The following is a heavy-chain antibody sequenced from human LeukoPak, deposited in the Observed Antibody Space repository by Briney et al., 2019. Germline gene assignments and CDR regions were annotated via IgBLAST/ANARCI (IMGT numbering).Heavy chain of an antibody. J-gene: IGHJ4*02. V-gene: IGHV3-74*01. CDR2: ISPDGSGT. CDR3: ARGYYSSSRFDS. D-gene: IGHD6-13*01. CDR1: GFTFSNYW. Sequence: PGGSLRLSCAASGFTFSNYWLHWVRQAPGKGLVWVSRISPDGSGTNYADSVKGRFTISRDNAKNALYLQMNSLRAEDAAVYYCARGYYSSSRFDSWGQGTLVTVSS.